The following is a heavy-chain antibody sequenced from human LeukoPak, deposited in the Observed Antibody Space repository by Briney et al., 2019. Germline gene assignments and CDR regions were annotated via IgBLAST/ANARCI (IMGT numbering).Heavy chain of an antibody. V-gene: IGHV1-8*01. Sequence: ASVKVSCKASGYTFTSYDINWVRQATGQGLEWMGWMNPNSGNTGYAQKFQGRVTMTRNTSISTAYMELSSLRSEDTAVYYCARDIEDAVTPEGLGYFDYWGQGTLVTVSS. CDR3: ARDIEDAVTPEGLGYFDY. D-gene: IGHD3-16*01. CDR1: GYTFTSYD. CDR2: MNPNSGNT. J-gene: IGHJ4*02.